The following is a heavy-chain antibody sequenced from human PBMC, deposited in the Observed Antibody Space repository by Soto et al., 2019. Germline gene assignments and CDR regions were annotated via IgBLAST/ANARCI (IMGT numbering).Heavy chain of an antibody. CDR3: ARRYGGNFDY. J-gene: IGHJ4*02. V-gene: IGHV4-39*01. CDR1: GDSITTSSLS. CDR2: ISFRGAT. Sequence: SETLSLTCSVSGDSITTSSLSWGWIRHVPGKGLEWIGSISFRGATWYNPSLRSRVTIFADASKNQFSLTLNSVTAADTAVYYCARRYGGNFDYWGQGTLVTVSS. D-gene: IGHD1-26*01.